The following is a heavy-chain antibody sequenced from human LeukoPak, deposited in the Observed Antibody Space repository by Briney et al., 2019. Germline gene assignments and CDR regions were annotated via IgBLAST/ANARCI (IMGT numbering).Heavy chain of an antibody. CDR2: ISGSGGST. CDR1: GLTFNSYA. D-gene: IGHD2-21*01. Sequence: GSLRLSCAASGLTFNSYAMSWVRQAPGKGLEWVSAISGSGGSTYYAGSVKGRFTISRDNSKNTLYLLMNSLRAEHTAVYYCAKDTYCGGDCFPQDAFDIWGQGTMVTVSS. J-gene: IGHJ3*02. V-gene: IGHV3-23*01. CDR3: AKDTYCGGDCFPQDAFDI.